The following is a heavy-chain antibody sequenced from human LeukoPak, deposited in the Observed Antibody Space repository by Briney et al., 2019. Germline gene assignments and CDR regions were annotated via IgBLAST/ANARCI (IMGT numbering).Heavy chain of an antibody. V-gene: IGHV3-33*01. J-gene: IGHJ6*04. CDR2: IWYDGSNK. CDR1: GFTFSSYG. CDR3: ARVRVRGVMVYYYGMDV. D-gene: IGHD3-10*01. Sequence: GRSLRLSCAASGFTFSSYGMHWVRQAPGKGLEWVAIIWYDGSNKYYADSVEGRFTISRDNSKNTLYLQMNSLRAEDTAVYYCARVRVRGVMVYYYGMDVWGKGTTVTVSS.